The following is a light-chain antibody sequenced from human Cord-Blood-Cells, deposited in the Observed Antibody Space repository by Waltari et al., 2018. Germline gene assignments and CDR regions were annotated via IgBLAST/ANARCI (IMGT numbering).Light chain of an antibody. CDR3: QQYGSSPPYT. CDR1: QSVSSSY. V-gene: IGKV3-20*01. CDR2: GAS. J-gene: IGKJ2*01. Sequence: EIVLTQSPGTLSLSPGERATLSCRASQSVSSSYLAWYQQKPGQAPRLPIYGASSRATGIPDRFSGSGSGRDFTLTISRLEPEDFAVYYCQQYGSSPPYTFGQGTKLEIK.